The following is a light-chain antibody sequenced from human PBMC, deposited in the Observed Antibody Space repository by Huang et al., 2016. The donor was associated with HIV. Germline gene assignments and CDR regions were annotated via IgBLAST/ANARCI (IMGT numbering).Light chain of an antibody. CDR2: GAS. CDR3: QESDTWPRLT. Sequence: IVLTQSPASLSLSPGERATLSCRASQSVSHYLAWYQHKPGQPPRLLIYGASRRATDMPTRCNGTGSGTDFTLTISSLETEDSAVYYCQESDTWPRLTLGGGTKVEIK. V-gene: IGKV3-11*01. CDR1: QSVSHY. J-gene: IGKJ4*01.